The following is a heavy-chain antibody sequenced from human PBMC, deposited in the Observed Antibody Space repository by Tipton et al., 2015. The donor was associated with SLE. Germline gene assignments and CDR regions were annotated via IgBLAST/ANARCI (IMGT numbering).Heavy chain of an antibody. V-gene: IGHV4-61*09. CDR3: ARAVRGALYYFDY. J-gene: IGHJ4*02. CDR1: GVSISSGSYY. CDR2: IYTSGST. Sequence: TLSLTCTVSGVSISSGSYYWSWIRQPAGKGLEWIGYIYTSGSTNYNPSLKSRVTISVDTSKNQFSLKLSSVTAADTAVYYCARAVRGALYYFDYWGQGTLVTVSS.